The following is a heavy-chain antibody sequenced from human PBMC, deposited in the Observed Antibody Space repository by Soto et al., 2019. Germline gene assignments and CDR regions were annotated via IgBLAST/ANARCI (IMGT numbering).Heavy chain of an antibody. CDR1: GFTVSSNY. V-gene: IGHV3-53*01. J-gene: IGHJ6*02. Sequence: EVQLVESGGGLIQPGGSLRLSCAASGFTVSSNYKSWVRQAPGKGLEWVSVIYSGDTTYYADSVKGRFTISRDHSKNTLYLQMNSLRAEDTAVYYCARDLRTLYGMDVWGQGITVTVSS. CDR3: ARDLRTLYGMDV. CDR2: IYSGDTT.